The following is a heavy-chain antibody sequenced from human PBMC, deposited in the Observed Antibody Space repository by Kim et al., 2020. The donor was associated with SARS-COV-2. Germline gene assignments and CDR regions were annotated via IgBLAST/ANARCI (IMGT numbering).Heavy chain of an antibody. D-gene: IGHD1-26*01. V-gene: IGHV4-34*01. Sequence: LKSRVTISVDTSKNQFSLKLSSVTAADTAVYYCARGVGRAYVYYYYGMDVWGQGTTVTVSS. J-gene: IGHJ6*02. CDR3: ARGVGRAYVYYYYGMDV.